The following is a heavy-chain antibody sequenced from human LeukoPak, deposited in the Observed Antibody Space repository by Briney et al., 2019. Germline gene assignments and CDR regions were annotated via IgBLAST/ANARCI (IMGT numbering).Heavy chain of an antibody. CDR2: IYYSGST. CDR3: ARGRGDYDDFDI. V-gene: IGHV4-59*01. Sequence: SETLSLTCTVSGGSISSYYWSWIRQPPGKGLEWIGYIYYSGSTNYNPSLKSRVTISVDTSKNQFSLKVSSVTAADTAVYYCARGRGDYDDFDIWGQGTMVTVSS. J-gene: IGHJ3*02. CDR1: GGSISSYY. D-gene: IGHD4-17*01.